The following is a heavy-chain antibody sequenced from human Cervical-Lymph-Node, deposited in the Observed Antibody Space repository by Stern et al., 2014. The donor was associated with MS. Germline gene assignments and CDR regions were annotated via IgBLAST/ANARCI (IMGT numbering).Heavy chain of an antibody. CDR2: ISYDGSNK. D-gene: IGHD3-22*01. J-gene: IGHJ4*02. V-gene: IGHV3-30*18. Sequence: VQLVESGGGVVQPGRSLRLSCAASGFTFRHYGMHWVRQAPGKGLEWVAVISYDGSNKYYADSVKGRFTISRDNSKNTLYLQMHSLRTEDTAVYYCAKGRFPYYYDTSGYYAPLDYWGQGTLVTVSS. CDR3: AKGRFPYYYDTSGYYAPLDY. CDR1: GFTFRHYG.